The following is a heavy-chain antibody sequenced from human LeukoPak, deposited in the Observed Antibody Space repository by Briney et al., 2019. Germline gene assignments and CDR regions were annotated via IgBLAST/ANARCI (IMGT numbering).Heavy chain of an antibody. D-gene: IGHD2-21*02. CDR3: ARDRAYCGGDCSHGMDV. Sequence: TLSLTCAVSGGSISSGGYSWSWIRQPPGKGLEWIGYIYHSGSTYYNPSLKSRVTISVDRSKDQFSLKLSSVTAADTAVYYCARDRAYCGGDCSHGMDVWGQGPTVTVSS. CDR2: IYHSGST. V-gene: IGHV4-30-2*01. J-gene: IGHJ6*02. CDR1: GGSISSGGYS.